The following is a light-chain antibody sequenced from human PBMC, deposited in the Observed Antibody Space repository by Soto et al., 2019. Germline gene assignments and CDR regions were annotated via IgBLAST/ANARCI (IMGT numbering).Light chain of an antibody. CDR3: SSYTDTTTPVV. V-gene: IGLV2-14*01. Sequence: QSALTQPASVSGSPGQSITISCTGTTSDVGGYNFVSWYQQHPGKAPKLIIYGVSNRPSGISNRFSGSKSGNTASLTISGLQAEDEADYYCSSYTDTTTPVVFGGGTKVTVL. J-gene: IGLJ2*01. CDR1: TSDVGGYNF. CDR2: GVS.